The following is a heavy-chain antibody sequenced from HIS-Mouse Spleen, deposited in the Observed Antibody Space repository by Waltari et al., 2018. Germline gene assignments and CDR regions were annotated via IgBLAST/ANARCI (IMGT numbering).Heavy chain of an antibody. J-gene: IGHJ3*02. CDR1: GGSISSYY. Sequence: QVQLQESGPGLVKPSETLSLTCTVSGGSISSYYWRWIRQPAGKGREWIGRINTRGGTNYNPTLKSRVTMSVDTYKNQFSLKLSFVTAAVTAVYYCARDFHDFWSGYYGGDKKHDAFDIWGQGTMVTVSS. CDR2: INTRGGT. V-gene: IGHV4-4*07. D-gene: IGHD3-3*01. CDR3: ARDFHDFWSGYYGGDKKHDAFDI.